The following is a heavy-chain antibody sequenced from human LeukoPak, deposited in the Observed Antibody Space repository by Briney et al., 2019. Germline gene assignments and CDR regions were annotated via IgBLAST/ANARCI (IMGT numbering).Heavy chain of an antibody. CDR3: ARHEFDWFLDY. J-gene: IGHJ4*02. CDR2: INHSGST. CDR1: GGSFSGYY. V-gene: IGHV4-34*01. D-gene: IGHD3-9*01. Sequence: SETLSLTCAVYGGSFSGYYWSWIRQPPGKGLEWIGEINHSGSTNYNTSLKSRVNISVDTPKNQFSLKLSSVTAADTAVYYCARHEFDWFLDYWGQGTLVTVSS.